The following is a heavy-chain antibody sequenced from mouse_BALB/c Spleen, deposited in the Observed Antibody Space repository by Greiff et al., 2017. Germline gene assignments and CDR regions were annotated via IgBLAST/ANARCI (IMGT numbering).Heavy chain of an antibody. D-gene: IGHD2-1*01. CDR2: IWAGGST. CDR1: GFSLTSYG. V-gene: IGHV2-9*02. Sequence: VQRVESGPGLVAPSQSLSITCTVSGFSLTSYGVHWVRQPPGKGLEWLGVIWAGGSTNYNSALMSRLSISKDNSKSQVFLKMNSLQTDDTAMYYCARVYGNPAWFAYWGQGTLVTVSA. CDR3: ARVYGNPAWFAY. J-gene: IGHJ3*01.